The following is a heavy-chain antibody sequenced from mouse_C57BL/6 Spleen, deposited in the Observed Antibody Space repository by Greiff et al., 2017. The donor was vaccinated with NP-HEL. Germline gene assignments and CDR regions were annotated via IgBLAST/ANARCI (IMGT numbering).Heavy chain of an antibody. CDR1: GFTFSSYA. CDR2: ISDGGSYT. CDR3: ARRGITAVVAPLNFDV. J-gene: IGHJ1*03. Sequence: EVQVVESGGGLVKPGGSLKLSCAASGFTFSSYAMSWVRQTPEKRLEWVATISDGGSYTSYPDNVKGRFTISRDNAKNNLYLQMSHLQSEDTAMYYCARRGITAVVAPLNFDVWGTGTTVTVSS. D-gene: IGHD1-1*01. V-gene: IGHV5-4*01.